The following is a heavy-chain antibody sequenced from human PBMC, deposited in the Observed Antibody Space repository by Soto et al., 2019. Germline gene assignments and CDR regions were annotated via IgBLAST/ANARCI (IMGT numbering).Heavy chain of an antibody. CDR2: IYYSGST. Sequence: SETRSLTCTVSGGSISSGGYYWSWIRQHPGKGLEWIGYIYYSGSTNYNPSLKSRVTISVDTSKNQFSLKLSSVTAADTAVYYCARGGDSSSWGPFDYWGQGTLVTVSS. V-gene: IGHV4-31*03. CDR3: ARGGDSSSWGPFDY. J-gene: IGHJ4*02. D-gene: IGHD6-13*01. CDR1: GGSISSGGYY.